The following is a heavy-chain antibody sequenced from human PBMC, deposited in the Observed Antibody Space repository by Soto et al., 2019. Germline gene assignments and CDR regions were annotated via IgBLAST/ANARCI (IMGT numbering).Heavy chain of an antibody. CDR1: GFSLSTRGEG. CDR3: AHSDTYSSSWYFPGDWFDP. D-gene: IGHD6-13*01. V-gene: IGHV2-5*02. CDR2: IYWDDDK. Sequence: ITWKDSGPTLVKPTQTLTQTCTFTGFSLSTRGEGVGWIRQPPGKALEWLAIIYWDDDKRYSPSLKSRLTITKDTSKNQVVLTMTKMDPVDTATYYCAHSDTYSSSWYFPGDWFDPWGQGTLVTVSS. J-gene: IGHJ5*02.